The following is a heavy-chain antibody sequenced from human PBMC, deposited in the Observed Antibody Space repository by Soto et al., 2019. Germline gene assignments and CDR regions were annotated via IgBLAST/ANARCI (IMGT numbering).Heavy chain of an antibody. CDR1: GYNFATYW. Sequence: PGESLKLSCKASGYNFATYWIAWVRQMPGKGLEYMGIIYPGDSDARYSPSFQGQVTFSADKSISTAYLQWSSLTASDTAIYYCARHGIYGDYASNYFDPWGQGTLVTVSS. D-gene: IGHD4-17*01. J-gene: IGHJ5*02. CDR3: ARHGIYGDYASNYFDP. CDR2: IYPGDSDA. V-gene: IGHV5-51*01.